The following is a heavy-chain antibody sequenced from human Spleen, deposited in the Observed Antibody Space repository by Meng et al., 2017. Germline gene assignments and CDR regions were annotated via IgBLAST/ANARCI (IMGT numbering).Heavy chain of an antibody. D-gene: IGHD3-10*01. Sequence: QVQLRQWGTRLLKPSETLSLTCAVYGEAFSGYYWSWIRQSPGKGLEWIGEITHSGSTHYNPSLKSRVSMSIDKSKNQFSLKLTSVTAADTAVYHCLRGSGGSVWGQGTLVTVSS. J-gene: IGHJ1*01. V-gene: IGHV4-34*01. CDR2: ITHSGST. CDR3: LRGSGGSV. CDR1: GEAFSGYY.